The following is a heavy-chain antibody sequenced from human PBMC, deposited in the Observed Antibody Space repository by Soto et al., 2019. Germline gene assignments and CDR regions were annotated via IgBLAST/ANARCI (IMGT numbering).Heavy chain of an antibody. CDR1: GGSISSYY. D-gene: IGHD3-16*01. Sequence: SETLSLTCTVSGGSISSYYLSWIRQPPGKGLEWIGYIYYSGSTNYNPSLKSRVTISVDTSKNQFSLKLSSVTAADTAVYYCAREWGGYFDYWGQGTLVTVSS. CDR2: IYYSGST. V-gene: IGHV4-59*01. CDR3: AREWGGYFDY. J-gene: IGHJ4*02.